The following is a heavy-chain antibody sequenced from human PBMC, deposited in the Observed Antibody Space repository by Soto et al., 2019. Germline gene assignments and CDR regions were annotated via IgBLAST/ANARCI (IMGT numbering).Heavy chain of an antibody. J-gene: IGHJ5*01. CDR1: GFTFSSYG. CDR3: AKDSSRRRLDS. CDR2: ISYDGSNK. Sequence: QPGGSLRLSCAASGFTFSSYGMHWVRQAPGKGLEWVAVISYDGSNKYYADSVKGRFAISRDNSKNTLSLQMSSLRAGDTVVYYCAKDSSRRRLDSWGQGT. V-gene: IGHV3-33*05.